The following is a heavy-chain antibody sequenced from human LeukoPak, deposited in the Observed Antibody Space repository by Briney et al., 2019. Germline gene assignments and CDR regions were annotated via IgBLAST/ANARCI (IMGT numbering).Heavy chain of an antibody. Sequence: HPGGSLRLSCTASGLTLSNYWMIWVRQAPGKGLQWVAKIKQDGSEKYYVDSVKGRSTISRDNAENSLYLQMNSLRVEDTAVYYCAARSSGNPYFWGQGTLVTVSS. J-gene: IGHJ4*02. V-gene: IGHV3-7*03. CDR1: GLTLSNYW. CDR3: AARSSGNPYF. CDR2: IKQDGSEK. D-gene: IGHD1-26*01.